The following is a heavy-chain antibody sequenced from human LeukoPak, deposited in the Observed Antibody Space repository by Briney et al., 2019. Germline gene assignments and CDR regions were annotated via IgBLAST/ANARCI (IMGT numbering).Heavy chain of an antibody. CDR3: ARDRQRGAPAYFDS. Sequence: GRSLRLSCAASGFTFRTSPMHWVRQAPGKGLEWVAVISYDGKIKVYADSVKGRFTISRDIAKNMLYLEMNSLRTEDTAVYYCARDRQRGAPAYFDSWGQGTLVTVSS. D-gene: IGHD6-25*01. CDR2: ISYDGKIK. CDR1: GFTFRTSP. J-gene: IGHJ4*02. V-gene: IGHV3-30*04.